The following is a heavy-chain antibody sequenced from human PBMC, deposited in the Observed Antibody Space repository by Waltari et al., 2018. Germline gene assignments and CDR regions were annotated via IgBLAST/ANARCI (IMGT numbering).Heavy chain of an antibody. Sequence: QVQLQESGPGLVKPSETLSLTCTVPGYSISSGYYWGWIRQPPGKGLEWIGSIYHSGSTYYNPSLKSRVTISVDTSKNQFSLKLSSVTAADTAVYYCARVKRGGYSYGVYYFDYWGQGTLVTVSS. J-gene: IGHJ4*02. CDR2: IYHSGST. CDR1: GYSISSGYY. CDR3: ARVKRGGYSYGVYYFDY. V-gene: IGHV4-38-2*02. D-gene: IGHD5-18*01.